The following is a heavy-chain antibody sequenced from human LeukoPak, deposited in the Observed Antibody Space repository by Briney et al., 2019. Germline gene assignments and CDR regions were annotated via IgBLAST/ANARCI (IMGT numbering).Heavy chain of an antibody. Sequence: PSETLSLTCTVSGGSISSSSYYWGWIRQPPGKGLEWIGSIYYSGSTYYNPSLKSRVTISVDTSKNQFSLKLSSVTAADTAVYHCARLIVHFDYWGQGTLVTVSS. D-gene: IGHD1-26*01. CDR3: ARLIVHFDY. CDR1: GGSISSSSYY. CDR2: IYYSGST. V-gene: IGHV4-39*01. J-gene: IGHJ4*02.